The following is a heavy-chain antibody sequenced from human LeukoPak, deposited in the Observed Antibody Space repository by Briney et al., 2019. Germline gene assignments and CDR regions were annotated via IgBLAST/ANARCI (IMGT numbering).Heavy chain of an antibody. D-gene: IGHD3-22*01. J-gene: IGHJ3*02. CDR1: GYTFTSYY. Sequence: GASVKVSCKASGYTFTSYYMHWVRQAPGQGLEWMGIINPSGGSTSYAQKFQGRVTMTRDTSTSTVYMELSSLRSEDTAVYYCARVGDSSGYHHDAFDIWGQGTMVTVPS. CDR2: INPSGGST. V-gene: IGHV1-46*01. CDR3: ARVGDSSGYHHDAFDI.